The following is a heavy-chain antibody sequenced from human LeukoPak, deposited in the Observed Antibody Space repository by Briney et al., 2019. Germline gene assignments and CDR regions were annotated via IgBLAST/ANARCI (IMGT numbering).Heavy chain of an antibody. J-gene: IGHJ4*02. CDR1: GYTFTGYY. Sequence: ASVKVSCKASGYTFTGYYMHWVRQAPGQGLEWMGYIYPNSGATKYAQKFQGRVTMTRDTSISTAYMELSGLRSDDTAVYYCGTLLSNGPFDSWGQGSLVTVSS. CDR2: IYPNSGAT. CDR3: GTLLSNGPFDS. V-gene: IGHV1-2*02.